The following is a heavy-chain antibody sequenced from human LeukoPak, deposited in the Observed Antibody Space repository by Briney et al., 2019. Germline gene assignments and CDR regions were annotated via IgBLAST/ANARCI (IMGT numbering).Heavy chain of an antibody. CDR1: GGSISSYY. D-gene: IGHD6-19*01. V-gene: IGHV4-59*01. J-gene: IGHJ6*02. CDR3: ARDWFTLGVGSSGWYGMDV. CDR2: IYYSGST. Sequence: PSETLSLTCTVSGGSISSYYWSWIRQPPGKGLEWIGYIYYSGSTNYNPSLKSRVTISVDTSKNQFSLKLSSVTAADTAVYYCARDWFTLGVGSSGWYGMDVWGQGTTVTVSS.